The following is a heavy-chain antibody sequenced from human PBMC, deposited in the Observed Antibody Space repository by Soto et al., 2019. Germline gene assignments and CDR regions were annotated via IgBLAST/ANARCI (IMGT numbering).Heavy chain of an antibody. Sequence: EVQLVESGGGLVQPGGSLRLSCAASGFTFSSYSMNWVRQAPGKGLEWVSYISSGSNTLYYADSVKGRFTISRDNAKNSLYLQTNSLRDEDTAVYYCARVGYSSPFDYWGQGTLLTVSS. V-gene: IGHV3-48*02. CDR1: GFTFSSYS. J-gene: IGHJ4*02. CDR2: ISSGSNTL. D-gene: IGHD5-18*01. CDR3: ARVGYSSPFDY.